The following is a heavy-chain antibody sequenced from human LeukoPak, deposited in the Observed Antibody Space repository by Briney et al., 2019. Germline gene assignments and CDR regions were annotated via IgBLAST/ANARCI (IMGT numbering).Heavy chain of an antibody. J-gene: IGHJ4*02. CDR3: ARVRYDSSGYYSFHFDY. D-gene: IGHD3-22*01. CDR2: IYYIGST. CDR1: GGSISSGDYY. V-gene: IGHV4-30-4*08. Sequence: PSETLSLTCTVSGGSISSGDYYWSWIRQPPGKGLEWIGYIYYIGSTYYNPSLKSRVTISVDTSKNQFSLKLSSVTAADTAVYYCARVRYDSSGYYSFHFDYWGQGTLVTVSS.